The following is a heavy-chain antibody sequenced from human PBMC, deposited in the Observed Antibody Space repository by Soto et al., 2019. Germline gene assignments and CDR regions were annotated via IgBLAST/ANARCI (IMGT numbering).Heavy chain of an antibody. V-gene: IGHV1-69*01. CDR2: IIPIFGTA. CDR3: ARGSEERITIFGGRNYGMDV. CDR1: GGTFSSYA. J-gene: IGHJ6*02. Sequence: QVQLVQSGAEVKKPGSSVKVSCKASGGTFSSYAISWVRQAPGQGLEWMGGIIPIFGTANYAQKFQGRVTITADESTSTAYMELSSLRSEDTAVYYCARGSEERITIFGGRNYGMDVWGQGTTVTVSS. D-gene: IGHD3-3*01.